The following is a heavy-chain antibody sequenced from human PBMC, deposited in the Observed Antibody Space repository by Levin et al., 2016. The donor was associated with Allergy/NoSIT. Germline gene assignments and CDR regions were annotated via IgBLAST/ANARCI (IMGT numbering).Heavy chain of an antibody. V-gene: IGHV1-18*04. CDR2: ISAYNGNT. Sequence: ASVKVSCKASGYTFTSYGISWVRQAPGQGLEWMGWISAYNGNTNYAQKLQGRVTMTTDTSTSTAYMELRSLRSDDTAVYYCARDLMPRGNSVAMFDPWGQGTLVTVSS. CDR1: GYTFTSYG. D-gene: IGHD1/OR15-1a*01. J-gene: IGHJ5*02. CDR3: ARDLMPRGNSVAMFDP.